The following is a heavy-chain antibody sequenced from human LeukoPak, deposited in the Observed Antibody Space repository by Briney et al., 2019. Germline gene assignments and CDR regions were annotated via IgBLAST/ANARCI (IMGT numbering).Heavy chain of an antibody. CDR3: ASRYHYDSSGYWQF. V-gene: IGHV4-39*07. J-gene: IGHJ4*02. CDR1: GGSISSSSYY. Sequence: SETLSLTCTVSGGSISSSSYYWGWIRQPPGKGLEWIGSIYYSGSTYYNPSLKSRVTISVDTSKNQFSLKLSSVTAADTAVYYCASRYHYDSSGYWQFGGQGTLVTVSS. CDR2: IYYSGST. D-gene: IGHD3-22*01.